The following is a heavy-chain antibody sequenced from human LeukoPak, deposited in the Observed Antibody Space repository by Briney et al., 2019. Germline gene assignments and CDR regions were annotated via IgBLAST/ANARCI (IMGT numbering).Heavy chain of an antibody. CDR2: ISSSGSTI. D-gene: IGHD6-13*01. Sequence: GGSLRLSCAASGFTFSSYAMSWVRQAPGKGLEWVSYISSSGSTIYYADSVKGRFTISRDNFKNTLYLQMNSLRAEDTAVYYCANGAAAGTPTIGDYWGQGTLVTVSS. CDR3: ANGAAAGTPTIGDY. CDR1: GFTFSSYA. V-gene: IGHV3-23*01. J-gene: IGHJ4*02.